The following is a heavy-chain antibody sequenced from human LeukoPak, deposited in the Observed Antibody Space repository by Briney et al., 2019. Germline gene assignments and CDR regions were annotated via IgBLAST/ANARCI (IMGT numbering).Heavy chain of an antibody. CDR2: IKKDGSEK. CDR3: ARTSYSSGWYFDY. CDR1: GFSFSTSW. Sequence: GGSLRLSCAASGFSFSTSWLTWVRQAPGKGLEWVANIKKDGSEKYYVDSVKGRFTISRDNAKNSVYLQMNSLRAEDTAVYYCARTSYSSGWYFDYWGQGSLVTVSS. J-gene: IGHJ4*02. D-gene: IGHD6-19*01. V-gene: IGHV3-7*01.